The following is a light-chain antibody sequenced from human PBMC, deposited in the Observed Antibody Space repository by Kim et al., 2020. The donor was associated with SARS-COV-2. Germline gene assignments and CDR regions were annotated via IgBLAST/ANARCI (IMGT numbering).Light chain of an antibody. CDR3: SAWDSSLSIWV. V-gene: IGLV10-54*01. CDR2: GDN. J-gene: IGLJ3*02. CDR1: SKTVGYQG. Sequence: QPAAHTCTGNSKTVGYQGAVWLQQHQGHPPKLLSYGDNSRPSGIADRLSAYRSENTASLTITGLQPEDEADYYCSAWDSSLSIWVFGEGTQLTVL.